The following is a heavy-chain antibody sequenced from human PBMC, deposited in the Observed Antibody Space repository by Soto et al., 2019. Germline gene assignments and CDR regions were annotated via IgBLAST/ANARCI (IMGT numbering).Heavy chain of an antibody. CDR2: IWYDGSNK. D-gene: IGHD3-10*01. CDR1: GFTFSSYG. CDR3: ARDHYRFGELGGEDY. V-gene: IGHV3-33*01. J-gene: IGHJ4*02. Sequence: QVQLVESGGGVVQPGRSLRLSCAASGFTFSSYGMHWVRQAPGKGLEWVAVIWYDGSNKYYADSVKGRFTISRDNSKNTLYLQMNSLRAEDTAVYYCARDHYRFGELGGEDYWGQGTLVTVSS.